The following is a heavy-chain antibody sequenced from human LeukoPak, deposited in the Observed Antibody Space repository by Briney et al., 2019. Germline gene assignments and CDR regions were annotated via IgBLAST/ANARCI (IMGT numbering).Heavy chain of an antibody. V-gene: IGHV3-11*03. J-gene: IGHJ1*01. CDR3: ARSRRAINITVAEDRIEYFQH. D-gene: IGHD3-22*01. CDR2: ISSGSDYR. Sequence: GGSLRLSCAASGFTFSDYYMSWIGQAPVTELEWVSYISSGSDYRNYADAVKGRFTISRDNAKTSLYLQMSSLRAEDTAVYYCARSRRAINITVAEDRIEYFQHWGQGTLDTVSS. CDR1: GFTFSDYY.